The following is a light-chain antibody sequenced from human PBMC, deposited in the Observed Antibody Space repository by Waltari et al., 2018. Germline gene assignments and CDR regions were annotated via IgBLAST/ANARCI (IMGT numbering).Light chain of an antibody. Sequence: QSALTQPPSASGSPGQSVTLSCTGTTNDIGSYDYVSWYQHHPGKAPKLFIYEVSNRPSGVSKRFSGSKSGSTASLTVSALQVEDEAIYYCSSYVASRIVFGGGTRLTVL. V-gene: IGLV2-8*01. J-gene: IGLJ2*01. CDR1: TNDIGSYDY. CDR2: EVS. CDR3: SSYVASRIV.